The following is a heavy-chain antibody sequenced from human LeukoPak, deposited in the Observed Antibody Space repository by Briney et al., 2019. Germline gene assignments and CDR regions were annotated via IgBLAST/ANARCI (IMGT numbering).Heavy chain of an antibody. CDR1: GFTFDDYA. CDR2: ISWNSGSI. D-gene: IGHD6-6*01. Sequence: GRSLRLSCAASGFTFDDYAMHWVRQAPGKGLEWVSGISWNSGSIGYADSVKGRFTISRDNAKNSLYLQMNSLRAEDTALYYCARGTSYSSSSLPFDYWGQGTLVTVSS. CDR3: ARGTSYSSSSLPFDY. J-gene: IGHJ4*02. V-gene: IGHV3-9*01.